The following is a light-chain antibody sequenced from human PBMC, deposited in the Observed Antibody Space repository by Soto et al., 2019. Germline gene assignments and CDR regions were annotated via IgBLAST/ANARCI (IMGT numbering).Light chain of an antibody. CDR3: TLYTSSITYV. CDR1: SSDVGGYKY. CDR2: EVS. J-gene: IGLJ1*01. Sequence: QSAPTQPASVSGSPGQSITISCTGTSSDVGGYKYVSWYHHHPGKAPKLMIYEVSNRPSGVSNRFSGSKSGNTASLTISGLQAEDEADYYCTLYTSSITYVFGSGTKVTVL. V-gene: IGLV2-14*01.